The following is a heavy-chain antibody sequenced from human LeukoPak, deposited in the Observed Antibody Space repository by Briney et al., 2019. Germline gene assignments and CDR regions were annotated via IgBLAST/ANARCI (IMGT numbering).Heavy chain of an antibody. Sequence: PGGSLRLSCAASGFTFSSYGMHWVRQAPGKGLEWVAVISYDGSNKYYADSVKGRFTISRDNAKNSLYLQMNSLRAEDTALYYCAKDTDDYYDSSGYLFDYWGQGTLVTVSS. J-gene: IGHJ4*02. D-gene: IGHD3-22*01. CDR3: AKDTDDYYDSSGYLFDY. CDR2: ISYDGSNK. V-gene: IGHV3-30*18. CDR1: GFTFSSYG.